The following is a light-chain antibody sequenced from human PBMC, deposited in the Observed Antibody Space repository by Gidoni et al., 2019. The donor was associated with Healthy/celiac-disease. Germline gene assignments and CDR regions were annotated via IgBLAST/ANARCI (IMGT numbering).Light chain of an antibody. V-gene: IGKV1-5*03. Sequence: DIEMPQSPSTLSAAVGDRVTITCRASQSISRWLAWYQQKPGKAHKLLIHTASSLKSAVPSRFSGSGSGKEFTLTISSLQPDDFATYYCQQYNSSSGVTFGPGTKVDVK. CDR3: QQYNSSSGVT. CDR1: QSISRW. J-gene: IGKJ3*01. CDR2: TAS.